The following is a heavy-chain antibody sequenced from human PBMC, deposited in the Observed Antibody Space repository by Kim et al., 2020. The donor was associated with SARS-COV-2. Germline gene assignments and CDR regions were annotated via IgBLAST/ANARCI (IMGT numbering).Heavy chain of an antibody. D-gene: IGHD3-3*01. J-gene: IGHJ4*02. V-gene: IGHV3-7*03. Sequence: VDSVKGRFTISRDNAKNSLYLQMNSLRAEDTAVYYCARSRIFGVVENFDYWGQGTLVTVSS. CDR3: ARSRIFGVVENFDY.